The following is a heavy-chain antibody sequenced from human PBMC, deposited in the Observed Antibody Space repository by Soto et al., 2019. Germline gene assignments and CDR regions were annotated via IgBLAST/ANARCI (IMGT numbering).Heavy chain of an antibody. CDR2: ITPIFGSA. V-gene: IGHV1-69*06. J-gene: IGHJ6*02. CDR1: VGTFSNYA. D-gene: IGHD3-10*01. CDR3: AKLEAGGYYIHGMDV. Sequence: QVQLVQSGAEVKKPGSSVRVSCKASVGTFSNYAINWVRQAPGQGLEWMGGITPIFGSANYAEKFQGRVTIIADKSTNTVYMELSSLRYEYTAVYYCAKLEAGGYYIHGMDVWGQGTTVTVSS.